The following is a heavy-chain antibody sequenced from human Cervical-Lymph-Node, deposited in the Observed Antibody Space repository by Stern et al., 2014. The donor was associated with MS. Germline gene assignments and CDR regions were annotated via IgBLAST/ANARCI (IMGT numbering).Heavy chain of an antibody. D-gene: IGHD2-15*01. V-gene: IGHV1-18*01. CDR1: GYTFTSYG. CDR2: ISASNDNT. J-gene: IGHJ3*02. Sequence: QVQLVQSGAEVKKPGASVKVSCKASGYTFTSYGISWVRQAPGQGLEWMGVISASNDNTNYAQKLQCIFTMPTDTSTSTAYMDLRSLRSDDTAVYYCARGLLGSENAFDIWGQGTMVTVSS. CDR3: ARGLLGSENAFDI.